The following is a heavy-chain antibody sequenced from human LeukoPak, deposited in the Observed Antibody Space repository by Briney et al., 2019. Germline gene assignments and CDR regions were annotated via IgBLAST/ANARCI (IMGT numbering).Heavy chain of an antibody. CDR3: TRISSSPAALYYYYMDV. CDR2: IRSRRYGGTT. Sequence: GGSLRLSCTASGFIFGDNPLNWVRQAPGKGLERVGLIRSRRYGGTTEYVASVNGRFSISRDDSKNIVYLQMNSLRDEDTAVYFCTRISSSPAALYYYYMDVWGKGIPVTVSS. J-gene: IGHJ6*03. D-gene: IGHD6-6*01. CDR1: GFIFGDNP. V-gene: IGHV3-49*04.